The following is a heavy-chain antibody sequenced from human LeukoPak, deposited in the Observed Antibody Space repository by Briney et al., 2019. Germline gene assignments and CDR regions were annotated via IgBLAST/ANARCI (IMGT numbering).Heavy chain of an antibody. D-gene: IGHD6-19*01. CDR2: IYHSGIT. J-gene: IGHJ4*02. V-gene: IGHV4-38-2*02. Sequence: SETLSLTCTVSGYSLSSGYYWGWIRQPPGKGLEWIGSIYHSGITYHNPSLKSRVTISVDTSKNQFSLKLSSVTAADTAVYYCARVAVDGPNRFDYWGQGTLVTVSS. CDR1: GYSLSSGYY. CDR3: ARVAVDGPNRFDY.